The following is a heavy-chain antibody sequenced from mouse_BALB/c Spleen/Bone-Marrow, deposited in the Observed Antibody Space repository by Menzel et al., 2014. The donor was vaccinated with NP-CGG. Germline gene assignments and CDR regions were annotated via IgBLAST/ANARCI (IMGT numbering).Heavy chain of an antibody. D-gene: IGHD2-1*01. CDR1: GYTFSRYW. Sequence: QVQLQQSGAELMKPGASVKISCKAIGYTFSRYWIEWVKQRPGHGLEWIGEILPGSGSTNYNEKFKGKATFTADTSSNTAYMQLSSLTSEDSAVYYCARNYGNYVWFANWGQGTLVTVSA. CDR3: ARNYGNYVWFAN. V-gene: IGHV1-9*01. CDR2: ILPGSGST. J-gene: IGHJ3*01.